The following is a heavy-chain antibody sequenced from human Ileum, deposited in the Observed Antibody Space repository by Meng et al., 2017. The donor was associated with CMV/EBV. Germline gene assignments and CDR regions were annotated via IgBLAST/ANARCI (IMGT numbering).Heavy chain of an antibody. CDR1: GESFSIYY. CDR3: ATHLVAGRTPRK. Sequence: SETLSLTCAVYGESFSIYYWSWIRQPPGKGLEWIGEINHSGSTIYNPSLKNRVTMSADTSTNQFSLRLSSVTAADTAVYYCATHLVAGRTPRKWGRGTLVTVAS. V-gene: IGHV4-34*01. J-gene: IGHJ4*02. D-gene: IGHD6-19*01. CDR2: INHSGST.